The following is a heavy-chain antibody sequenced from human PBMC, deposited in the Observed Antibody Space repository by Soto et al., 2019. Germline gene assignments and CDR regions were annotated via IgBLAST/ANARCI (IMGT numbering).Heavy chain of an antibody. V-gene: IGHV3-21*01. CDR3: AREGYNCNYQGDY. Sequence: EVQLVESGGGLVKPGGSLRLSCAASGFTFSSYSMNWVRQAPGKGLEWVSSISSSSSYIYYADSVKGRFTISRDNAKNTLYRQMNSLRAEDTAVYYCAREGYNCNYQGDYWGQGTLVTVSS. CDR1: GFTFSSYS. D-gene: IGHD1-7*01. CDR2: ISSSSSYI. J-gene: IGHJ4*02.